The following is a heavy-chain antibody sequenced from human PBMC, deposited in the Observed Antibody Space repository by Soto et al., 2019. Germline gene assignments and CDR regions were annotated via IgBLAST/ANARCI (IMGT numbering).Heavy chain of an antibody. J-gene: IGHJ6*02. CDR2: IIPIFGTA. V-gene: IGHV1-69*06. Sequence: QVQLVQSGAEVKKPGSSVKVSCKASGGTFSSYAISWVRQAPGQGLEWMGGIIPIFGTANYAQKFQGRVTITADKSTSTAYMELSSLRSEDTAVYYCATHCSSTSCYTADYYYGMDVWSQGTTVTVSS. CDR1: GGTFSSYA. CDR3: ATHCSSTSCYTADYYYGMDV. D-gene: IGHD2-2*02.